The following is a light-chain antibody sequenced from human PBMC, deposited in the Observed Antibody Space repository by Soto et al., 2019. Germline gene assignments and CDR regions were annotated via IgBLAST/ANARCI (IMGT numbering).Light chain of an antibody. V-gene: IGLV2-14*01. CDR3: NSYTTSETYV. CDR1: NSDVGSYNR. Sequence: QSVLTQPASVSGSPGQSITISCTGTNSDVGSYNRVSWYQQSPGTAPKLMIFDVNNRPSGVSYRFSGSKSGNTAYLTISGLQPEDEADYYCNSYTTSETYVFGTGTRVTV. J-gene: IGLJ1*01. CDR2: DVN.